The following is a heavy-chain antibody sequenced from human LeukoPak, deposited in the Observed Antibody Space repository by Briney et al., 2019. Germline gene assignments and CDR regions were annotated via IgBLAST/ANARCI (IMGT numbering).Heavy chain of an antibody. D-gene: IGHD1-26*01. CDR3: ARDQWELLPIDY. J-gene: IGHJ4*02. Sequence: GGSLRLSCAASGFTFSSYSMNWVRQAPGKGLEWVSSISSSSSYIYYADSVKGRFTISRDNAKNSLYLQMNSLRAEDTAVYYCARDQWELLPIDYWGQGTLVTVSS. V-gene: IGHV3-21*01. CDR2: ISSSSSYI. CDR1: GFTFSSYS.